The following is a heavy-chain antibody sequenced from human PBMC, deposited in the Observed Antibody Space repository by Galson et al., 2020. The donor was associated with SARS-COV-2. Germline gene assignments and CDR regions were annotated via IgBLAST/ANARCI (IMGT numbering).Heavy chain of an antibody. CDR3: AKEIRAVGNSWYYGMDV. V-gene: IGHV3-23*01. D-gene: IGHD1-26*01. J-gene: IGHJ6*02. Sequence: GESLKISCAASGFTFSSYAMSWVRQAPGKGLEWVSTISGGGGSIYYPDSVKGRFTISRDNSKNTLYLQMNSLRDEDTAVYYCAKEIRAVGNSWYYGMDVWGQGTTVTVSS. CDR1: GFTFSSYA. CDR2: ISGGGGSI.